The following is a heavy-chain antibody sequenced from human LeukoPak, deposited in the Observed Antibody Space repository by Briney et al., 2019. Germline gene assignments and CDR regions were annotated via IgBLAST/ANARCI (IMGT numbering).Heavy chain of an antibody. CDR3: ARVFPYDSSGYAWFDP. D-gene: IGHD3-22*01. CDR2: INAGNGNT. Sequence: GASVKVSCKASGYTFSTYAMHWVRQAPGQRLEWMGWINAGNGNTRYSQKFQGRVTITRDTSANTAYMELSSLRSDDTAVYYCARVFPYDSSGYAWFDPWGQGTLVTVSS. CDR1: GYTFSTYA. V-gene: IGHV1-3*01. J-gene: IGHJ5*02.